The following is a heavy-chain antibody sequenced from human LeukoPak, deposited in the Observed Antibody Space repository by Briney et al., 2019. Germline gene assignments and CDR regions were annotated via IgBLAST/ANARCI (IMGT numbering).Heavy chain of an antibody. Sequence: SVKVSCKASGGTFSSYAISWVRQAPGQGLEWMGGIIPIFGTANYAQKFQGRVTITADKSTSTAYMELSSLRSEDTAVYYCTTDPYYYYDSSGYYSDYWGQGTLVTVSS. CDR2: IIPIFGTA. CDR3: TTDPYYYYDSSGYYSDY. V-gene: IGHV1-69*06. J-gene: IGHJ4*02. D-gene: IGHD3-22*01. CDR1: GGTFSSYA.